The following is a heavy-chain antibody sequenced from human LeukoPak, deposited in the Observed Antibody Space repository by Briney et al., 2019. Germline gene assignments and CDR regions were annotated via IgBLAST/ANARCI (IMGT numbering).Heavy chain of an antibody. D-gene: IGHD3-10*01. CDR3: ARDFKSGSTMVRGVIGY. CDR1: GYTLTELS. V-gene: IGHV1-24*01. CDR2: FDPEDGET. Sequence: ASVKVSCKVSGYTLTELSMHWVRQAPGKGLEWMGGFDPEDGETIYAQKFQGRVTMTEDTSTDTAYMELSSLRSEDTAVYYCARDFKSGSTMVRGVIGYWGQGTLVTVSS. J-gene: IGHJ4*02.